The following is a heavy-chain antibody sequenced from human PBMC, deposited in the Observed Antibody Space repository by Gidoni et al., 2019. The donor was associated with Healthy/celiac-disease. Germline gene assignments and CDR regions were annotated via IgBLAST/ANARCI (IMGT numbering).Heavy chain of an antibody. J-gene: IGHJ4*02. CDR1: GFTFSSYS. Sequence: EVQLVESGGGLVTPGVSLRLSCAASGFTFSSYSMNWVRQAPGKGLEWVSSISSSSSYIYYADSVKGRFTISRDNAKNSLYLQMNSLRAEDTAVYYCARGAMVQGVIGWRPFDYWGQGTLVTVSS. V-gene: IGHV3-21*01. CDR3: ARGAMVQGVIGWRPFDY. CDR2: ISSSSSYI. D-gene: IGHD3-10*01.